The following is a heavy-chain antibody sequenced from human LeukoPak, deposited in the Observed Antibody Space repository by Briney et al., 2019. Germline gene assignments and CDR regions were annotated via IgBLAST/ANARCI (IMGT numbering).Heavy chain of an antibody. V-gene: IGHV4-59*01. Sequence: SETLSLTCTVSGGSISSYYWSWIRQPPGKGLEWIGYISYSGSTNFNPSLKSRVTISVDTSKNQFSLKLSSVTAADTAVYYCAREGTAGTNLNCFDPWGQGTLVTVSS. CDR1: GGSISSYY. J-gene: IGHJ5*02. D-gene: IGHD1-1*01. CDR2: ISYSGST. CDR3: AREGTAGTNLNCFDP.